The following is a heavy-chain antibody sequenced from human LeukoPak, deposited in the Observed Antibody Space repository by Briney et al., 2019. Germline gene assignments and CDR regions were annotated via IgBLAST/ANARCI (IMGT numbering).Heavy chain of an antibody. CDR2: IYYSGST. D-gene: IGHD2-15*01. CDR1: GGSISSGGYY. V-gene: IGHV4-31*03. J-gene: IGHJ5*02. CDR3: ARAPTGKYCSGGSCYSPHWFDP. Sequence: PSETLSLTCTVSGGSISSGGYYWSWIRQHPGKGLEWIGYIYYSGSTYYSPSLKSRVTISVDTSKNQFSLKLSSVTAADTAVYYCARAPTGKYCSGGSCYSPHWFDPWGQGTLVSVSS.